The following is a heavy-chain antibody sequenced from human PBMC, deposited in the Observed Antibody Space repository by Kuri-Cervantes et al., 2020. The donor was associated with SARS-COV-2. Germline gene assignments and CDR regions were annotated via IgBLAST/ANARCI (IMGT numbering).Heavy chain of an antibody. V-gene: IGHV4-61*01. J-gene: IGHJ6*02. Sequence: SETLSLTCTVSGGSVSSGSYYWSWIRQPPGKGLEWIGYIYYSGSTNYNPSLKSRVTISVDTSKNQFSLKLSSVTAADTAVYYCAREHIYGSGSTIPYYYYYYGMDVWGQGTTVTVSS. CDR3: AREHIYGSGSTIPYYYYYYGMDV. CDR1: GGSVSSGSYY. CDR2: IYYSGST. D-gene: IGHD3-10*01.